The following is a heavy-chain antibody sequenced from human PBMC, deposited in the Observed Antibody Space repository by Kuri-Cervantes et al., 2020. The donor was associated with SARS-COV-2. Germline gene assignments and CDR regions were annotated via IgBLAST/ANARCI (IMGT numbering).Heavy chain of an antibody. V-gene: IGHV3-33*01. CDR1: GFTFSSYG. CDR2: IWYYGSNK. J-gene: IGHJ4*02. CDR3: ARDGIVGDTHHFDY. D-gene: IGHD1-26*01. Sequence: GGPLKISCEASGFTFSSYGMHWVRQAPGKGLEGVSVIWYYGSNKYYADSVKGRFTISRDNSKNTLYLQMNSLRAKDTAVYSCARDGIVGDTHHFDYWGQGILVTVSS.